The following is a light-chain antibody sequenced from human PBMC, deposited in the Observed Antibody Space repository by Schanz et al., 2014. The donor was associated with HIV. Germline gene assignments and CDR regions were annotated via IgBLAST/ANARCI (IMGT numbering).Light chain of an antibody. Sequence: DIQMTQSPSSVSASVGDRVTITCRASQDIRARLAWYQQKPGKAPNLLISKASALGGGVPARFSGSRSGKELALTISSLQPDDFATYYCQHYSSYSHTFGQGTRLDIK. CDR1: QDIRAR. J-gene: IGKJ2*01. CDR3: QHYSSYSHT. CDR2: KAS. V-gene: IGKV1-5*03.